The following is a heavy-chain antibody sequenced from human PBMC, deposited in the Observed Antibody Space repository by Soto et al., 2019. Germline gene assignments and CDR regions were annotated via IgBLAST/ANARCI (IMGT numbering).Heavy chain of an antibody. D-gene: IGHD6-25*01. V-gene: IGHV3-23*01. CDR1: GFTFSSYA. CDR3: AKDQRCWTSGAQPWFAP. Sequence: EVQLLESGGGLVQPGGSLRLSCAASGFTFSSYAMSWVRQAPGKGLEWVSAISGSGGSTYYADSVKGRFTISRDNSKNTLYLQMNSLRAEDTAVYYCAKDQRCWTSGAQPWFAPWGQGTLVTVSS. J-gene: IGHJ5*02. CDR2: ISGSGGST.